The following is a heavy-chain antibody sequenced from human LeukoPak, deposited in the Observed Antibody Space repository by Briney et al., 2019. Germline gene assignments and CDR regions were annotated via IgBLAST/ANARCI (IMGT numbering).Heavy chain of an antibody. V-gene: IGHV3-30-3*01. J-gene: IGHJ4*02. CDR1: GFTFSSYA. D-gene: IGHD3-22*01. Sequence: GGSLRLSCAASGFTFSSYAMPWVCQAPGKGLEWVAVISYDGSNKYYADSVKGRFTISRDNSKNTLYLQMNSLRAEDTAVYYCAREVREYYYDSSGYRNWGQGTLVTVSS. CDR2: ISYDGSNK. CDR3: AREVREYYYDSSGYRN.